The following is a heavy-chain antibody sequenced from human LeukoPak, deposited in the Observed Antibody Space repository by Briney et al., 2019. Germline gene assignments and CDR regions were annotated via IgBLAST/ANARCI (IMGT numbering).Heavy chain of an antibody. J-gene: IGHJ6*03. CDR1: GGTFSGYY. Sequence: PSETLSLTCAVYGGTFSGYYWSWIRQPPGKGLEWIGEINHSGSTNYNPSLKSRVTISVDTSKNQFSLKLSSVTAADTAVYYCARGGELIAARPYYYYYMDVWGKGTTVTVSS. D-gene: IGHD6-6*01. V-gene: IGHV4-34*01. CDR2: INHSGST. CDR3: ARGGELIAARPYYYYYMDV.